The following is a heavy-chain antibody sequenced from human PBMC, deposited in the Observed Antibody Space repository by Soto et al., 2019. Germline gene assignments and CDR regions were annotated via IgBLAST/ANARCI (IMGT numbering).Heavy chain of an antibody. CDR3: AIVPVTAQAFMDV. V-gene: IGHV3-21*01. Sequence: PGGSLRLSCAAYGFTFSSYSMNWVRQAPGKGLEWVSSISSSSSYIYYAASVKGRFTISRDNAKHSLYLQMNGLSADDTAVYDCAIVPVTAQAFMDVWGQGTTITGS. D-gene: IGHD4-4*01. CDR1: GFTFSSYS. CDR2: ISSSSSYI. J-gene: IGHJ6*02.